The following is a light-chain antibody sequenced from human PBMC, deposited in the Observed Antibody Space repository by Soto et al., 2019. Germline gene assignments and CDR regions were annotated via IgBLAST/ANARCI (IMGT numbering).Light chain of an antibody. CDR2: GAS. Sequence: EIVLTQSPGTLSLSPGERATLSCRASQSVTSDFLAWYQQKPGQAPRVLIYGASTRAAGVPDRFSGSGSGTDFTLTITRLEPEDFAVYYCQQYGRSSLMFTFGQGTKLGV. V-gene: IGKV3-20*01. CDR1: QSVTSDF. CDR3: QQYGRSSLMFT. J-gene: IGKJ2*01.